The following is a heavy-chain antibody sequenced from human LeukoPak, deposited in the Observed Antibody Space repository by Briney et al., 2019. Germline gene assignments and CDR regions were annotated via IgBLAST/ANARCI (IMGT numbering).Heavy chain of an antibody. Sequence: ASVKVSCKVSGYTLTELSMHWVRQAPGKGLEWMGGFDPEDGETIYAQKFQGRVTMTEDTSTDTACMELSSLRSEDTAVYYCATVGELLVPGPHYYYYYGMDVWGQGTTVTVSS. CDR2: FDPEDGET. J-gene: IGHJ6*02. D-gene: IGHD3-10*01. CDR1: GYTLTELS. V-gene: IGHV1-24*01. CDR3: ATVGELLVPGPHYYYYYGMDV.